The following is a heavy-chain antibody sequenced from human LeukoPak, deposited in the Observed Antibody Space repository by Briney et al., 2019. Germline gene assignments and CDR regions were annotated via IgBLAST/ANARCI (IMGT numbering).Heavy chain of an antibody. J-gene: IGHJ3*02. D-gene: IGHD6-13*01. CDR3: ASSLYSSGWSLNSGAFDI. V-gene: IGHV3-53*01. Sequence: PGGSLRLSCAASGFTVSNKYMSWVRLAPGKGPEWVSVIYAGGATYYADSVKGRFTISRDSSKNTLYLQMNTLRADDTAMYYCASSLYSSGWSLNSGAFDIWGQGTMVTVSS. CDR1: GFTVSNKY. CDR2: IYAGGAT.